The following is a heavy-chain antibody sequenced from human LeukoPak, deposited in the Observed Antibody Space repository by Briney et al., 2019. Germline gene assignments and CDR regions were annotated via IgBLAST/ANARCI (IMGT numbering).Heavy chain of an antibody. J-gene: IGHJ4*02. D-gene: IGHD1-26*01. CDR1: GGSISSGGYY. CDR2: IYYSGST. Sequence: PSETLSLTCTVSGGSISSGGYYWSWIRQHPGKGLEWIGYIYYSGSTYYNPSLKSRVTISVDTSKNQFSLKLSSVTAADTAVYYCARVEGGSSTFDYWGQGTLVTVSS. V-gene: IGHV4-31*03. CDR3: ARVEGGSSTFDY.